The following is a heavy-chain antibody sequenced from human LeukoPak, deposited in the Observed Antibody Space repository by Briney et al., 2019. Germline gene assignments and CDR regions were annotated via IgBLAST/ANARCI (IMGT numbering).Heavy chain of an antibody. CDR1: GFTFSSYS. CDR2: ISSSSSYI. D-gene: IGHD1-26*01. V-gene: IGHV3-21*01. J-gene: IGHJ2*01. Sequence: GGSLRLSCAASGFTFSSYSMNWVRQAPGKGLEWVSSISSSSSYIYYADSVKGRFTISRDNATNSLYLQMNSLRAEDTAVYYCAREWVNWYFDLWGRGTLVTVSS. CDR3: AREWVNWYFDL.